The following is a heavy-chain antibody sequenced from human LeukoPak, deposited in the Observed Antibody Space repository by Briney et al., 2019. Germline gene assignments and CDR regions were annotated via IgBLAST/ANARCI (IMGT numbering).Heavy chain of an antibody. CDR1: AGAITRTSYC. CDR2: IYYSGTT. J-gene: IGHJ4*02. Sequence: SETLSLTCTVSAGAITRTSYCWGWIRQSPGKGLEWIGSIYYSGTTYYNPSLKSRVTISVDTSKNEFSLHLNSVTAADTAVYYCASLGPYSSTWYGDYWGQGIQVTVSS. V-gene: IGHV4-39*01. D-gene: IGHD6-13*01. CDR3: ASLGPYSSTWYGDY.